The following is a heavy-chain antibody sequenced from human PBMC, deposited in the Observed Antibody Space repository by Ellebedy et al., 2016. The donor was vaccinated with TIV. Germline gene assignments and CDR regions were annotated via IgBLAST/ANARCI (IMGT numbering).Heavy chain of an antibody. CDR3: ATDLRYCTNGVCFKRHDAFDI. CDR1: GYTLTELS. Sequence: AASVKVSCKVSGYTLTELSMHWVRQAPGKGLEWMGGFDPDDGETTNAQHFQGRVTMTEDPSTDTAYMELSSLRSEDTAVYYCATDLRYCTNGVCFKRHDAFDIWGQGTMVTVSS. J-gene: IGHJ3*02. D-gene: IGHD2-8*01. CDR2: FDPDDGET. V-gene: IGHV1-24*01.